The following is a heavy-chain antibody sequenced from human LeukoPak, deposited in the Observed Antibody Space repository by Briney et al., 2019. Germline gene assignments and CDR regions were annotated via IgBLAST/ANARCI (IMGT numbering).Heavy chain of an antibody. J-gene: IGHJ4*02. CDR2: IRYDGSKK. V-gene: IGHV3-30*02. D-gene: IGHD2-15*01. CDR3: AGRYCSGGNCYLNPLDY. CDR1: GFTFSNYA. Sequence: GGSLRLSCAASGFTFSNYAMHWVRQAPGKGLEWVAVIRYDGSKKYYGGSVKGRFTISRDNSKNTLYLQMNSLRAEDTAMYYCAGRYCSGGNCYLNPLDYWGQGTLVTVSS.